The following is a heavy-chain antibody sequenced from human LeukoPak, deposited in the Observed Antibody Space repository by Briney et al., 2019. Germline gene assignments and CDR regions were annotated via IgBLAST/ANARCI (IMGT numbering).Heavy chain of an antibody. CDR1: GYTFTGYY. CDR2: INPNSGGT. J-gene: IGHJ6*03. Sequence: ASVKVSCKASGYTFTGYYMHWVRQAPGQGLEWMGRINPNSGGTNYAQKFQGRLTMTRDTSISTAYMELSSLRSEDTAVYYCARVGYCSSTSCYGGDHYMDVWGKGTTVTVSS. V-gene: IGHV1-2*06. CDR3: ARVGYCSSTSCYGGDHYMDV. D-gene: IGHD2-2*01.